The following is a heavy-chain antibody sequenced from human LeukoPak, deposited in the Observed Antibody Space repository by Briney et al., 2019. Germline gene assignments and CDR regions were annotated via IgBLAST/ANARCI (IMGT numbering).Heavy chain of an antibody. V-gene: IGHV3-23*01. CDR2: IGAGGAFT. Sequence: GGSLRLSCAASGLTFSSYAMNWVRQAPGKGLEWVSVIGAGGAFTHYADSVKGRFTISSDNSKNTLYLQMNSLRAGDTALYFCAKESNAFDIWGQGTMVTVSS. J-gene: IGHJ3*02. CDR1: GLTFSSYA. CDR3: AKESNAFDI.